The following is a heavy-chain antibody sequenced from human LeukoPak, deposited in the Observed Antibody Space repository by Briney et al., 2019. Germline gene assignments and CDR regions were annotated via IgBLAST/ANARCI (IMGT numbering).Heavy chain of an antibody. Sequence: PGGSLRLSCTASGFTFTNYAINWVRQGPGKGLEWVALVSYDATKTFYADSVKGRFTISRDNSKNTVYLQMDGLRVDDTAVYYCARDSHATGWGHFDYWGLGTLVTVSS. CDR1: GFTFTNYA. V-gene: IGHV3-30*04. J-gene: IGHJ4*02. CDR2: VSYDATKT. D-gene: IGHD6-19*01. CDR3: ARDSHATGWGHFDY.